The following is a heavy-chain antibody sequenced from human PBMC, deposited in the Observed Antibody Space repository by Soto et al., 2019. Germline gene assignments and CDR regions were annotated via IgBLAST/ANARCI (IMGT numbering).Heavy chain of an antibody. J-gene: IGHJ4*02. D-gene: IGHD4-17*01. CDR3: AREGPDYGDVHYFDY. V-gene: IGHV1-69*01. Sequence: QVQLVQSGAEVKKPGSSVKVSCKASGGTFSSYAISWVRQAPGQGLEWMGGIIPIFGTANYAQKFQGRVTITADESKSTAYMELSSLRSEDKAVYYCAREGPDYGDVHYFDYWGQGTLVTVSS. CDR1: GGTFSSYA. CDR2: IIPIFGTA.